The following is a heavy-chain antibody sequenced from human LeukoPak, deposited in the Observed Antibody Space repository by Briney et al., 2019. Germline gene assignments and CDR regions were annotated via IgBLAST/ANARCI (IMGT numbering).Heavy chain of an antibody. CDR2: ISGSGGSI. Sequence: GGSLRLSCAASGFTFSSYAMSWARQAPGKGLEWVSAISGSGGSIYYADSVKGRFTISRDNSKNTLYLQMNSLRAEDTAVYYCAKARDGYKSALFDYWGQGTLVTVSS. J-gene: IGHJ4*02. V-gene: IGHV3-23*01. CDR1: GFTFSSYA. CDR3: AKARDGYKSALFDY. D-gene: IGHD5-24*01.